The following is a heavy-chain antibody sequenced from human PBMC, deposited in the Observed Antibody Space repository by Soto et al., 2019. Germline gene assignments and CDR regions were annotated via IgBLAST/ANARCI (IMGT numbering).Heavy chain of an antibody. Sequence: GGSLRLSCAASGFTFSSYSMNWVRQAPGKGLEWVSSISSSSSYIYYADSVKGRFTISRDNAKNSLYLQMNSLRAEDTAVYYCARAYAIRTTKSDYYYYMDVWGKGTTVTVSS. D-gene: IGHD2-8*01. CDR2: ISSSSSYI. CDR1: GFTFSSYS. CDR3: ARAYAIRTTKSDYYYYMDV. V-gene: IGHV3-21*01. J-gene: IGHJ6*03.